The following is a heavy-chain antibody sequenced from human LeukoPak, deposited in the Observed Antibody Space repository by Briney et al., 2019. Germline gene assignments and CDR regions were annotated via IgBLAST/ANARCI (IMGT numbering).Heavy chain of an antibody. CDR2: ISGSGGST. D-gene: IGHD6-6*01. CDR1: GSTFSSYA. Sequence: PGGSLRLSCAASGSTFSSYAMSWVRQAPGKGLECVSGISGSGGSTNYADSVKGRFTISRDNSKNTLYLQMNSLRAEDTAVYYCARRWAQQLVDYWGQGTLVTVSS. V-gene: IGHV3-23*01. CDR3: ARRWAQQLVDY. J-gene: IGHJ4*02.